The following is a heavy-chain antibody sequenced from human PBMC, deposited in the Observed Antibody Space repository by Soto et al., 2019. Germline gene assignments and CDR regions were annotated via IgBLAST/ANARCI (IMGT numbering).Heavy chain of an antibody. CDR3: ATAYVYDFENSNYYRDAYDI. J-gene: IGHJ3*02. V-gene: IGHV5-51*01. D-gene: IGHD3-22*01. CDR2: MYPDDSDI. Sequence: GESLKISCKASGYSFSFYWIGWVRQMPGKVLEWMAIMYPDDSDIRYSPSFEAHVTISADKSTSTAFLQWSILKASDTAMYYCATAYVYDFENSNYYRDAYDIWGQGTLVTV. CDR1: GYSFSFYW.